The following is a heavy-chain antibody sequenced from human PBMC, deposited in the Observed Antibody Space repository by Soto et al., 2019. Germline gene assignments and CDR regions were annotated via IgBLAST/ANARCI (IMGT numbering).Heavy chain of an antibody. CDR1: DDSISSSSW. V-gene: IGHV4-4*02. D-gene: IGHD6-19*01. CDR2: IFHSGGT. J-gene: IGHJ4*02. Sequence: PSETLSLTCDVFDDSISSSSWWSWVRQPPGKGLEWIGKIFHSGGTNYNPSLKRRVTISVDRSKNQFSLKLSSVTAADTAVYYCARAGGLGAVAVDYWGQGTLVTVSS. CDR3: ARAGGLGAVAVDY.